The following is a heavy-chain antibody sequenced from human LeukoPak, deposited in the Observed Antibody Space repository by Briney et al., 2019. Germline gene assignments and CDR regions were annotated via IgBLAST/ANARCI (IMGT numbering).Heavy chain of an antibody. D-gene: IGHD1-14*01. CDR3: ARESETSRRFYAP. CDR1: GYTFSNYW. CDR2: IYPGDSDV. J-gene: IGHJ5*02. Sequence: GESLKISCSGSGYTFSNYWIAWVRQMPGNGLEWMGIIYPGDSDVKYSPSFRGQVTFSVDESKSTAYLGWSSLKASDTAMYFCARESETSRRFYAPWGQGTLVTVSS. V-gene: IGHV5-51*01.